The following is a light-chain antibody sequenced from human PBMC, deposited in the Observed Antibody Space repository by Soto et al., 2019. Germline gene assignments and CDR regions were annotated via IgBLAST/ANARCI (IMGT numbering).Light chain of an antibody. Sequence: DVVLTQSPLSLPVTLGQPASISCRSSQSLVHNDGNTYLNWFLQRPGQSPRRLIYMISNRESGVPDRFSGSGSCTDFTLRISRVEAEDVGVYYCAQSTHWPPWTFGQGNKVEIK. V-gene: IGKV2-30*02. CDR3: AQSTHWPPWT. J-gene: IGKJ1*01. CDR2: MIS. CDR1: QSLVHNDGNTY.